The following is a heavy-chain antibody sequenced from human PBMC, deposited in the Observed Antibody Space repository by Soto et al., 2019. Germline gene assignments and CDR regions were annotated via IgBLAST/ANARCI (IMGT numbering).Heavy chain of an antibody. CDR3: ARGTTSGATFFDY. J-gene: IGHJ4*02. D-gene: IGHD5-12*01. V-gene: IGHV3-7*03. CDR2: VKPDGGDK. Sequence: GGSLRLSCAVSEFTFTKYWMYWVRQTPGKGLEWVARVKPDGGDKWYVDSVKGRFTISRDNAKNSLYLQMNSLRAEDTAFYYCARGTTSGATFFDYWGQGTLVTVSS. CDR1: EFTFTKYW.